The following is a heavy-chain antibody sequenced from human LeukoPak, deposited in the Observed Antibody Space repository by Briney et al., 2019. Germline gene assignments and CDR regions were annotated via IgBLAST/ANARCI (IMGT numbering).Heavy chain of an antibody. J-gene: IGHJ4*02. D-gene: IGHD3-22*01. Sequence: GESLKISCKGSGYSFTSYWIGRVRQMPGKGLEWMGIIYPGDSDTRYSPSFQGQVTISADKSISTAYLQWSSLKASDTAMYYCARRATYYYDSSGYYYLIDYWGQGTLVTVSS. V-gene: IGHV5-51*01. CDR1: GYSFTSYW. CDR3: ARRATYYYDSSGYYYLIDY. CDR2: IYPGDSDT.